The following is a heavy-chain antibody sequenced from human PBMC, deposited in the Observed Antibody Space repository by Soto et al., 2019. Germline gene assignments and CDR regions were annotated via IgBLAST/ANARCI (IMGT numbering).Heavy chain of an antibody. J-gene: IGHJ3*02. V-gene: IGHV1-69*01. D-gene: IGHD1-1*01. CDR2: IIPFFGAT. CDR3: AREEGTRSGDPIDALAI. Sequence: QVQLVQSGAEVKKPGSSVKVSCQTSGGTFSDYSITWVRQTPGQGLEWMGGIIPFFGATNYAHKFQGRVTITADDSTRTVYMELSRLRSEDTAVYYCAREEGTRSGDPIDALAIWGRGTLGTVSS. CDR1: GGTFSDYS.